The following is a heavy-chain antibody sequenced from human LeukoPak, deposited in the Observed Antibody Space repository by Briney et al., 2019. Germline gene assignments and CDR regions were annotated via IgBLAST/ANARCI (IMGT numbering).Heavy chain of an antibody. Sequence: GGSLGLSCAASGLTFSSYWMSWVRQAPGKGLEWVSYISSSGSTIYYADSVKGRFTISRDNAKNSLYLQMNSLRAEDTAVYYCAREFRGYSYGYYYYYGMDVWGQGTTVTVSS. V-gene: IGHV3-48*04. J-gene: IGHJ6*02. CDR1: GLTFSSYW. CDR2: ISSSGSTI. CDR3: AREFRGYSYGYYYYYGMDV. D-gene: IGHD5-18*01.